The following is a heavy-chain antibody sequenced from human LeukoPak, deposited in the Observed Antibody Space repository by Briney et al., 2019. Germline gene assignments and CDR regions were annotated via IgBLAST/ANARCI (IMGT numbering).Heavy chain of an antibody. CDR3: ARVDWNDRKYYSDY. Sequence: GGSRRLSWVASGFGFSYYSRIWVGQAPGKGLEWVSSISSASNYISYADSLKGRFTISRDNAKTSLYLQMNSLRVEDTAVYYCARVDWNDRKYYSDYWGQGTLVTVSS. D-gene: IGHD1-1*01. CDR2: ISSASNYI. CDR1: GFGFSYYS. V-gene: IGHV3-21*01. J-gene: IGHJ4*02.